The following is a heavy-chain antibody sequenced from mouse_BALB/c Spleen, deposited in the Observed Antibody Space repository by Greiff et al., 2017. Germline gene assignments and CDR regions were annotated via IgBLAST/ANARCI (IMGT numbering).Heavy chain of an antibody. D-gene: IGHD4-1*02. CDR3: ARSSQLGRAMDY. CDR2: ILPGSGST. CDR1: GYTFSSYW. J-gene: IGHJ4*01. Sequence: VKLMESGAELMKPGASVKISCKATGYTFSSYWIEWVKQRPGHGLEWIGEILPGSGSTNYNEKFKGKATFTADTSSNTAYMQLSSLTSEDSAVYYCARSSQLGRAMDYWGQGTSVTVSS. V-gene: IGHV1-9*01.